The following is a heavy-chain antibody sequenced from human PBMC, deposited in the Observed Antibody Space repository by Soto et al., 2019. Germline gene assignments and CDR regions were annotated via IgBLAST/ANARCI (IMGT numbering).Heavy chain of an antibody. J-gene: IGHJ6*02. V-gene: IGHV3-74*01. CDR1: GFTFNTYW. CDR2: LNSDGSSK. Sequence: GGSLRLSCAASGFTFNTYWMHWVRQAPGRGLVWVSRLNSDGSSKYYGDSMKGRFTISRDNADNTVYLQMNSLRDEDTAVYFCVRGFKNYYAMDVWGQGTTVTVSS. CDR3: VRGFKNYYAMDV.